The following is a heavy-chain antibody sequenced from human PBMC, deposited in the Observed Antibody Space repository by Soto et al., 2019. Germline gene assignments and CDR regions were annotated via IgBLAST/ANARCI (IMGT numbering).Heavy chain of an antibody. J-gene: IGHJ5*02. V-gene: IGHV4-31*03. D-gene: IGHD3-22*01. CDR2: IYYSGST. CDR1: GGSISSGGYY. CDR3: ARDQHSSGYYDWFDP. Sequence: SETLSLTCTVSGGSISSGGYYWSWIRQHPGKGLEWIGYIYYSGSTYYNPSLKSRVTISVDTSKNQFSLKLSSVTAADTAVYYCARDQHSSGYYDWFDPWGQGTLVTVSS.